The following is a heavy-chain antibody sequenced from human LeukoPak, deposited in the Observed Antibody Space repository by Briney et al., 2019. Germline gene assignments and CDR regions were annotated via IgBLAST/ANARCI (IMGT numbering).Heavy chain of an antibody. Sequence: GGSLRLSCAASGFTFSSYAMSWVRQAPGKGLEWVSTIIGSGGDAYYADSVKGRFTISRDTSKNTLYLQMKSLRAEDTAVYYCAKAWAAAGTFASWGQGTLVTVSS. V-gene: IGHV3-23*01. CDR3: AKAWAAAGTFAS. CDR1: GFTFSSYA. J-gene: IGHJ4*02. CDR2: IIGSGGDA. D-gene: IGHD6-13*01.